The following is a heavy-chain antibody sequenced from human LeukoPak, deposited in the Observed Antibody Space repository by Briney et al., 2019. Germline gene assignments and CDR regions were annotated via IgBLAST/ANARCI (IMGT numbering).Heavy chain of an antibody. Sequence: SETLSLTCTVSGGSISSGSYYWSWIRQPAGKGLEWIGRIYTSGSTNYNPYLKSRVTISVDTSKNQFSLKLSSVTAADTAVYYCARAVAGSRRWFDPWGQGTLVTVSS. J-gene: IGHJ5*02. CDR3: ARAVAGSRRWFDP. V-gene: IGHV4-61*02. CDR2: IYTSGST. CDR1: GGSISSGSYY. D-gene: IGHD6-19*01.